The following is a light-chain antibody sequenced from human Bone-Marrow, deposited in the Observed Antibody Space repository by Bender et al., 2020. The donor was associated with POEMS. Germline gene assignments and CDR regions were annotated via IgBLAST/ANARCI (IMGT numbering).Light chain of an antibody. CDR2: DVD. CDR3: SSFTTSATLV. CDR1: SSDVGSYNL. V-gene: IGLV2-14*02. J-gene: IGLJ2*01. Sequence: QSALTQPASVSGSLGQSITISCTGASSDVGSYNLVSWYQQHPGKAPKLIIFDVDNGPSGVSGRFSGSKSGNRASLTISGLQVEDEAYYYCSSFTTSATLVFGGGTKLTVL.